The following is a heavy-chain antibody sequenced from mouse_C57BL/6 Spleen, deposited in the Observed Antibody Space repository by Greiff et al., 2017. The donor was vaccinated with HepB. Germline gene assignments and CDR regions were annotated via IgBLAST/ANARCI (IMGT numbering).Heavy chain of an antibody. CDR2: ISSGGDYI. J-gene: IGHJ4*01. CDR3: TRGPPNWGAMDY. CDR1: GFTFSSYA. Sequence: EVKLVESGEGLVKPGGSLKLSCAASGFTFSSYAMSWVRQTPEKRLEWVAYISSGGDYIYYADTVKGRFTISRDNARNTLYLQMSSLKSEDTAMYYCTRGPPNWGAMDYWGQGTSVTVSS. V-gene: IGHV5-9-1*02.